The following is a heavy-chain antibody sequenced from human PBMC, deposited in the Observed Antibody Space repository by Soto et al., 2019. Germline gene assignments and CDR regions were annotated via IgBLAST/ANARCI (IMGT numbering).Heavy chain of an antibody. V-gene: IGHV3-30-3*01. CDR3: ARDRPAMVQGGAFDI. Sequence: QVQLVESGGGVFQPGRSLRLSCAASGFTYSSYAMHWVRQAPGKGLEWVAVISYDGSNKYYADSVKGRFTISRDNSKNTLYLQMNSLRAEDTAVYYCARDRPAMVQGGAFDIWGQGTMVTVSS. J-gene: IGHJ3*02. D-gene: IGHD5-18*01. CDR2: ISYDGSNK. CDR1: GFTYSSYA.